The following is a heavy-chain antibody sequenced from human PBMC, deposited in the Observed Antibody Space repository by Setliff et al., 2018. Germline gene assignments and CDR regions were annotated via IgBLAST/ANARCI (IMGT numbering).Heavy chain of an antibody. CDR2: IYTSGST. CDR1: GGSISSGSYY. J-gene: IGHJ4*02. D-gene: IGHD3-22*01. Sequence: PSETLSLTCTVSGGSISSGSYYWSWIRQPAGKGLEWIGRIYTSGSTNYNPSLKSRVTISVDTSKNQFSLKLSSVTAADTAVYYCARGPVMIVATGYFDYWGQGTLGTVSS. CDR3: ARGPVMIVATGYFDY. V-gene: IGHV4-61*02.